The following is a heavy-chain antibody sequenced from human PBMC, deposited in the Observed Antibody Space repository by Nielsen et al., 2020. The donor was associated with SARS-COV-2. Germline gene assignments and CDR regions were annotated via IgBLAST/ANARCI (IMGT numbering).Heavy chain of an antibody. CDR2: ISYDGSDY. CDR1: GFTFSDYG. V-gene: IGHV3-30*18. J-gene: IGHJ4*02. CDR3: AKDPSGSGAVTINYFDY. D-gene: IGHD1-26*01. Sequence: GESLKISCAASGFTFSDYGMHWVRQAPGKGLEWMAVISYDGSDYFYADSVKGRFTISRDNSKNTLYLQMNNLRADDTAVYYCAKDPSGSGAVTINYFDYWGQGTLVTVSS.